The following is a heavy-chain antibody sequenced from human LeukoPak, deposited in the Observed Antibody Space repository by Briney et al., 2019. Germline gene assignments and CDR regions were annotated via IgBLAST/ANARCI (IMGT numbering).Heavy chain of an antibody. CDR1: GGSISSYY. V-gene: IGHV4-59*08. J-gene: IGHJ5*02. CDR2: IYYSGST. D-gene: IGHD3-3*01. CDR3: ARMGGVDFWSGYPTRNWFDP. Sequence: PSETLSLTCTVSGGSISSYYWSWIRQPPGKGLEWIGYIYYSGSTNYNPSLKSRVTISVDTSKNQFSLKLSSVTAADTAVYYCARMGGVDFWSGYPTRNWFDPWGQGTLVTVSS.